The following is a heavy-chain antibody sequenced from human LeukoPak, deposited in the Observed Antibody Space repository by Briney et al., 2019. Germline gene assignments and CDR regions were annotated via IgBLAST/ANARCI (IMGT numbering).Heavy chain of an antibody. CDR1: GYTLTELS. CDR3: ATDGGSSTPYDFDY. CDR2: FDPEDGET. V-gene: IGHV1-24*01. Sequence: GASVKVSCKVSGYTLTELSMHWVRQAPGKGLEWMGGFDPEDGETIYAQKFQGRVTMTEDTSTDTAYMELSSLRSEDTAVYYCATDGGSSTPYDFDYWGRGTLVTVSS. J-gene: IGHJ4*02. D-gene: IGHD6-6*01.